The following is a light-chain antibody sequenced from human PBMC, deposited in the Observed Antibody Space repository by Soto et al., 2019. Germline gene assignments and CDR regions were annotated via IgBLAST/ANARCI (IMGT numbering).Light chain of an antibody. Sequence: EIVMTQSPVTLSVSPLERATLSCRASQSFSIQLAWYQQKRGQAPRVLIYAASTRATGIPARFTGSGSGTEFTLTISSMQSEDSAVYFCQQYNEWPSIFGQGTNLEIK. CDR3: QQYNEWPSI. CDR2: AAS. V-gene: IGKV3-15*01. J-gene: IGKJ2*01. CDR1: QSFSIQ.